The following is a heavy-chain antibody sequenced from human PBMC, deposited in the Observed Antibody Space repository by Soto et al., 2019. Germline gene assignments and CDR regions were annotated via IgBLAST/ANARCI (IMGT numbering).Heavy chain of an antibody. Sequence: ASVKVSCKASGGTFSSYAISWVRQAPGQGLEWMGGIIPIFGTANYAQKFQGRVTITADESTSTAYMELSSLRSEDTAVYYCARSAAGSVDGYNFPFDYWGQGTLVTVSS. D-gene: IGHD5-12*01. V-gene: IGHV1-69*13. J-gene: IGHJ4*02. CDR3: ARSAAGSVDGYNFPFDY. CDR2: IIPIFGTA. CDR1: GGTFSSYA.